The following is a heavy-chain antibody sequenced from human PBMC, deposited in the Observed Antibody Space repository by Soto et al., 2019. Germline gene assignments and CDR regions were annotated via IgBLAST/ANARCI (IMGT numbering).Heavy chain of an antibody. J-gene: IGHJ3*02. D-gene: IGHD3-22*01. CDR3: ARPPRYYYDSKGAFDI. Sequence: PGESLKISCKGSGYSFTSYWIGWVRQMPGKGLEWMGIIYPGDSDTRYSPSFQGQVTISADKSISTAYLQWSSLKASDTAMYYCARPPRYYYDSKGAFDIWGQGTMVTVSS. CDR2: IYPGDSDT. CDR1: GYSFTSYW. V-gene: IGHV5-51*01.